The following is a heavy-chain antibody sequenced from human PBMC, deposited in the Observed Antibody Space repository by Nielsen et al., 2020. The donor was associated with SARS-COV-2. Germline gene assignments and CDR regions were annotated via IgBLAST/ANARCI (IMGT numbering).Heavy chain of an antibody. CDR3: TRAGVRYGQRFLEWFDY. CDR1: GFTFGDYA. CDR2: IRSKAYGGTT. Sequence: GESLKISCTASGFTFGDYAMSWFRQAPGKGLEWVGFIRSKAYGGTTEYAASVKGRFTISRDDSKSIAYLQMNSLKTEDTAVYYCTRAGVRYGQRFLEWFDYWGQGTLVTVSS. J-gene: IGHJ4*02. D-gene: IGHD3-3*01. V-gene: IGHV3-49*03.